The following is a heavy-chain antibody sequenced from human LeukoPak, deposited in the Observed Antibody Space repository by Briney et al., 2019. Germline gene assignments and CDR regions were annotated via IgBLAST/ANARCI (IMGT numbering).Heavy chain of an antibody. CDR2: ISAGGGST. CDR1: GFTFSSYV. D-gene: IGHD5-18*01. CDR3: AIDTTVVTAFDY. J-gene: IGHJ4*02. Sequence: GGSLRLSCAASGFTFSSYVMSWVRQAPGKGLEWVSTISAGGGSTYYADSVKGRITISRDNSKNTLYLQMNSLRAEDTAVYYCAIDTTVVTAFDYWGQGTLVTVSS. V-gene: IGHV3-23*01.